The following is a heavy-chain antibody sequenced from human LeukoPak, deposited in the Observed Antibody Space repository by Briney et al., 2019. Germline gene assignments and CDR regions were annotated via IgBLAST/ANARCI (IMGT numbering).Heavy chain of an antibody. D-gene: IGHD3-10*01. J-gene: IGHJ4*02. CDR2: IKQDGSEK. Sequence: PGGSLRLSCAASGFTFSSYWMSWVRQAPGKGLEWVANIKQDGSEKYYVDSVKGRFTISRDNAKNSLYLQMNSLRAEDTAVYYCAKEGGGSGSSPFDYWGQGTLVTVSS. V-gene: IGHV3-7*04. CDR1: GFTFSSYW. CDR3: AKEGGGSGSSPFDY.